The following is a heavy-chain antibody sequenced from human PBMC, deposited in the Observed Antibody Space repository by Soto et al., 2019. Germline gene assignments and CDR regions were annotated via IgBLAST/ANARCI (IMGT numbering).Heavy chain of an antibody. V-gene: IGHV4-31*03. CDR1: GGSISSGGYS. Sequence: QVQLQESGPGLVKPSQTLSLTCTVSGGSISSGGYSWTWIRQHPGKGLEWIGYIYYSGSTYYKPHLQIRVTISVYQSTNQLSLKLSSVTAADTAVYYCAGASTSHLGAFDLWGQGTTVTVSS. J-gene: IGHJ3*01. CDR3: AGASTSHLGAFDL. CDR2: IYYSGST.